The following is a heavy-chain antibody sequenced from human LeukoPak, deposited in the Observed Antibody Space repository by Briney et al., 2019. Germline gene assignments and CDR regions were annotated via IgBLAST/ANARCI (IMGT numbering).Heavy chain of an antibody. V-gene: IGHV1-2*02. CDR2: IDPNSGDT. Sequence: ASVTVSCKASGYSFTGYFIHWVRQAPGQGLEWMGCIDPNSGDTKYAQKFQGRVSMPRDTSTRTAYMELSRLRSDDTAVYFCARSGSTGYSLDYWGHGNLGSVSS. CDR1: GYSFTGYF. J-gene: IGHJ4*01. D-gene: IGHD3-22*01. CDR3: ARSGSTGYSLDY.